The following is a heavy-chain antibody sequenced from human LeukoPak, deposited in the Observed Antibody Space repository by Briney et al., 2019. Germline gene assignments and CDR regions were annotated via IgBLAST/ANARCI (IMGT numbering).Heavy chain of an antibody. CDR3: AAMATIDY. D-gene: IGHD5-24*01. Sequence: GGSLRLSCAASGFTFSSYGMHWVRQAPGKGLEWVAVISYDGSNKYHADSVKGRFTISRDNSKNTLYLQMNSLRAEDTAVYYCAAMATIDYWGQGTLVTVSS. CDR2: ISYDGSNK. CDR1: GFTFSSYG. V-gene: IGHV3-30*03. J-gene: IGHJ4*02.